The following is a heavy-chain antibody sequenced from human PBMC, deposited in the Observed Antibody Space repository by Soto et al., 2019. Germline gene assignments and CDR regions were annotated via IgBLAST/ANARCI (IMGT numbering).Heavy chain of an antibody. J-gene: IGHJ4*02. CDR1: GASISIDEYI. CDR3: VRLVYS. V-gene: IGHV4-39*01. Sequence: PSGTLSLTCTASGASISIDEYIWGCIRQPTGQVLEWIGSAKSSGTSYNASLRSRFTVSRDTSKNPFYLNMNTVTAADTATYYCVRLVYSWGQGALVTVSS. CDR2: AKSSGT. D-gene: IGHD2-8*01.